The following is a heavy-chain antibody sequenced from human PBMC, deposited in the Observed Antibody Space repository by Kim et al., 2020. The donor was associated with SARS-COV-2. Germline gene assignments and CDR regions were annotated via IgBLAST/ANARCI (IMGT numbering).Heavy chain of an antibody. Sequence: GGSLRLSCAASGFTFSSYWMHWVRQAPGKGLVWVSRINSDGSSTSYADSVKGRFTISRDNAKNTLYLQMNSLRAEDTAVYYCARDRRFTMVRGVHTSNWFDPWGQGTLVTVSS. CDR3: ARDRRFTMVRGVHTSNWFDP. V-gene: IGHV3-74*01. CDR2: INSDGSST. CDR1: GFTFSSYW. J-gene: IGHJ5*02. D-gene: IGHD3-10*01.